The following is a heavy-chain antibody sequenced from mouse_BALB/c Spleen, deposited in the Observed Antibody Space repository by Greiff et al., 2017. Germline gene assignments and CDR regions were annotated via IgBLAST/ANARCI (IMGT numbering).Heavy chain of an antibody. CDR3: AHYYGSSWFAY. D-gene: IGHD2-2*01. Sequence: EVQLQESGAELVRPGALVKLSCKASGFNIKDYYMHWVKQRPEQGLEWIGWIDPENGNTIYDPKFQGKASITADTSSNTAYLQLSSLTSEDTAVYYCAHYYGSSWFAYGGQGTLVTVSA. J-gene: IGHJ3*01. CDR2: IDPENGNT. CDR1: GFNIKDYY. V-gene: IGHV14-1*02.